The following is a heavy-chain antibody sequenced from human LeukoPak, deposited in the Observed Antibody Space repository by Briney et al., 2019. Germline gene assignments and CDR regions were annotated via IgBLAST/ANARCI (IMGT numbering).Heavy chain of an antibody. V-gene: IGHV4-59*12. CDR1: GGSTSNYY. J-gene: IGHJ4*02. CDR2: IYYSGST. Sequence: SETLSLTCTVSGGSTSNYYWSWIRQPPGKGLEWIGYIYYSGSTNYNPSLKSRVTISVDTSKNQFSLKLSSVTAADTAVYYCARDSYYYDSSGYYFDYWGQGTLVTVSS. D-gene: IGHD3-22*01. CDR3: ARDSYYYDSSGYYFDY.